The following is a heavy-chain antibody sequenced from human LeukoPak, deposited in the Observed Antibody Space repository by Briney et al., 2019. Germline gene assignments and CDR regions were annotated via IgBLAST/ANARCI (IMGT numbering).Heavy chain of an antibody. J-gene: IGHJ4*02. V-gene: IGHV3-43*02. CDR1: GFTFSSDA. CDR2: ISGDGVST. Sequence: GGSLRLSCAASGFTFSSDAMNWVRQAPGKGLEWVSLISGDGVSTYYADSVKGRFTISRDNSKNSLYLQMNSLRTEDTALYYCAKDQIQLWSFDYWGQGTLVTVSS. CDR3: AKDQIQLWSFDY. D-gene: IGHD5-18*01.